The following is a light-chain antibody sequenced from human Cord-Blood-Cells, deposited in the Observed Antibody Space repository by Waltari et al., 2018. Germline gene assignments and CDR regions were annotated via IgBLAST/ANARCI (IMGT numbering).Light chain of an antibody. V-gene: IGLV2-14*01. CDR1: SSDVGGYHY. J-gene: IGLJ1*01. CDR2: DVS. Sequence: QSALTQPASVSGSPGQSITISCTGTSSDVGGYHYVSWYQQHPGKAPKLMIYDVSDRPSGFSNRLSGSKSGNTDSLTIAGLQAEDEAEYYCSSYTSSSTLVFGTGTKGTVL. CDR3: SSYTSSSTLV.